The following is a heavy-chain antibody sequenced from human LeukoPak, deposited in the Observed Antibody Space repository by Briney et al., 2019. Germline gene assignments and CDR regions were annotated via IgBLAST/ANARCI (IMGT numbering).Heavy chain of an antibody. D-gene: IGHD2-2*01. CDR3: ARRGVVVPAAMHDAFDI. CDR1: GGSISSSSYY. CDR2: IYYSGST. J-gene: IGHJ3*02. V-gene: IGHV4-39*01. Sequence: SETLSLTCTVSGGSISSSSYYWGWIRQPPGKGLEWIGSIYYSGSTYYNPSLKSRVIISVDTSKNQFSLKLSSVTAADTAVYYCARRGVVVPAAMHDAFDIWGQGTMVTVSS.